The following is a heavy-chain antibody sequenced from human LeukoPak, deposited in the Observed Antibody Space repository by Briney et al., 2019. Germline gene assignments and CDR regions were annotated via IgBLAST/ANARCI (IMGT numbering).Heavy chain of an antibody. D-gene: IGHD3-22*01. CDR1: GYSFTRYW. Sequence: GESLKISCKGSGYSFTRYWIGWVRQMPGKGLEWMGIIYPGDSDTRYSPSFQGQVTISADKSISTAYLQWSSLKASDTAMYYCARGYYYGSSGYFFDYWGQGTLVTVSS. CDR2: IYPGDSDT. J-gene: IGHJ4*02. CDR3: ARGYYYGSSGYFFDY. V-gene: IGHV5-51*01.